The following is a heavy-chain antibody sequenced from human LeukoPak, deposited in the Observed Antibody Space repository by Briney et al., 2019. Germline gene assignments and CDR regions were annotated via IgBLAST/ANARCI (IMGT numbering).Heavy chain of an antibody. Sequence: GGSLRLSCAASGFTFGNYGMHWVRQTPGKGLEWVAIISFDGSTKYYADSVKGRFTISRDNSKNTLFLQMNSLRAEDTAVYYCARGSRTTGTTSGLFYWGQGTLVTVSS. CDR3: ARGSRTTGTTSGLFY. CDR1: GFTFGNYG. J-gene: IGHJ4*02. V-gene: IGHV3-30*03. CDR2: ISFDGSTK. D-gene: IGHD1-1*01.